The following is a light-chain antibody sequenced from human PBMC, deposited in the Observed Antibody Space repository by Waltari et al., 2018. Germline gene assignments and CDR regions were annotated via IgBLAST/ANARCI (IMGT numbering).Light chain of an antibody. J-gene: IGLJ3*02. CDR2: DVS. CDR3: CSYAGRHTNWV. V-gene: IGLV2-11*01. Sequence: QSALTQPPPASTSPGPTATTSCTGRRIDLSAFNFVSWYQHHPGKAPKLLIYDVSQRPSGVPDRLSGSKSGNTASLTISGLQAEDEADYYCCSYAGRHTNWVFGGGTKLTVL. CDR1: RIDLSAFNF.